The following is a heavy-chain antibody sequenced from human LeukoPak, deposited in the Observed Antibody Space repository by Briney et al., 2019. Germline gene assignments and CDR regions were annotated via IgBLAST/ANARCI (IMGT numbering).Heavy chain of an antibody. CDR1: GDSIRSYY. CDR3: ATQYCSSTSCSYPFDP. Sequence: SETLSLTCTVSGDSIRSYYWSWIRQPPGKGLEWIGYIYYSGSTNYNPSLKSRVTISVDTSKNQFSLKLSSVTAADTAVYYCATQYCSSTSCSYPFDPWGQGTLVTVSS. D-gene: IGHD2-2*01. CDR2: IYYSGST. J-gene: IGHJ5*02. V-gene: IGHV4-59*01.